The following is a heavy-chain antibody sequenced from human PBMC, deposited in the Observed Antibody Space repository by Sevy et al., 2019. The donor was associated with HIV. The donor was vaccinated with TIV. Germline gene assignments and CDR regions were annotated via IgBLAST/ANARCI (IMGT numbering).Heavy chain of an antibody. CDR2: LKHKAYGGTL. CDR3: TRWKGAQSIFDY. Sequence: GGSLRLSCTGSGFTFGDYAMSWVRQAPGKGLEWGAFLKHKAYGGTLDYAASVKGRFSISRDDSKSIAHLQMNDLKTEDTAIYYYTRWKGAQSIFDYWGQGALVTVSS. J-gene: IGHJ4*02. V-gene: IGHV3-49*04. CDR1: GFTFGDYA. D-gene: IGHD1-1*01.